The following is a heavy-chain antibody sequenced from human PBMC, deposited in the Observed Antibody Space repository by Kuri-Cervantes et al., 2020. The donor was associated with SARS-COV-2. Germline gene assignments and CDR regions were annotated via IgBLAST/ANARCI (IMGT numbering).Heavy chain of an antibody. D-gene: IGHD2-8*01. J-gene: IGHJ1*01. Sequence: GESLKISCAASGFTFSNAWMSWVRQAPGKGLEWVSIIYAGGGTYYADSVKGQFTISRDISKNTVFLQMNRLRPEDTAVYYCARSCTYARCSEYFQHWGQGTLVTVSS. CDR2: IYAGGGT. CDR3: ARSCTYARCSEYFQH. V-gene: IGHV3-66*02. CDR1: GFTFSNAW.